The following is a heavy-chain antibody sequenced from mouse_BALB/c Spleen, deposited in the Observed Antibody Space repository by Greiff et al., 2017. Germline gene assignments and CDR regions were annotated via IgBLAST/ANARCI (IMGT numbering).Heavy chain of an antibody. CDR3: ARDSLITTVVAYYFDY. V-gene: IGHV5-6-3*01. CDR1: GFTFSSYG. D-gene: IGHD1-1*01. J-gene: IGHJ2*01. Sequence: EVQLVESGGGLVQPGGSLKLSCAASGFTFSSYGMSWVRQTPDKRLELVATINSNGGSTYYPDSVKGRFTISRDNAKNTLYLQMSSLKSEDTAMYYCARDSLITTVVAYYFDYWGQGTTLTVSS. CDR2: INSNGGST.